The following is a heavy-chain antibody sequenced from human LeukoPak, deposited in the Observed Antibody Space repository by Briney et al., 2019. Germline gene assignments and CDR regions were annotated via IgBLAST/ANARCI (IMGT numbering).Heavy chain of an antibody. Sequence: SETLSLTCTVSGDSIREYYWSWIRQPPGKGLDWIGYVFYSGSTNYNPSLKSRVTTSVDTSKNPLSLKLSSVTAADTAVYYCARDLRSRSWSYYFDYWGQGTLVTVSS. J-gene: IGHJ4*02. CDR2: VFYSGST. V-gene: IGHV4-59*01. CDR3: ARDLRSRSWSYYFDY. D-gene: IGHD6-13*01. CDR1: GDSIREYY.